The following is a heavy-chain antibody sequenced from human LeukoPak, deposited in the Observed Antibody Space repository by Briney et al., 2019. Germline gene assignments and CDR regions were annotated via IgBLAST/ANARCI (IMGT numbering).Heavy chain of an antibody. Sequence: SGGSLRLSCAASGFTFSNYWMHWVRQTPGKGLVWVSRIVSDGSSTSYADSVKGRFTISRDNAKNTPYLQMNSLRAEDTAVYYCARDGSLPDYWGQGTLVTVSS. J-gene: IGHJ4*02. V-gene: IGHV3-74*01. CDR3: ARDGSLPDY. CDR2: IVSDGSST. CDR1: GFTFSNYW.